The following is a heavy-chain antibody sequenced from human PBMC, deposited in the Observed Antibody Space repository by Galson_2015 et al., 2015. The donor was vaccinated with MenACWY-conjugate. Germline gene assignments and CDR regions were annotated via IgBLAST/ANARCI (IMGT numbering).Heavy chain of an antibody. CDR1: GFTFSSYW. V-gene: IGHV3-74*01. D-gene: IGHD2-15*01. Sequence: SLRLSFAASGFTFSSYWMHWVRQAPGKGLVWVSRINGAGTDTSYADSAKGRFTISRDNAKNTLYLQMNSLRDDDTAVYYCVRSVVAAYGYFDYWGQGTLVTVSS. CDR3: VRSVVAAYGYFDY. J-gene: IGHJ4*02. CDR2: INGAGTDT.